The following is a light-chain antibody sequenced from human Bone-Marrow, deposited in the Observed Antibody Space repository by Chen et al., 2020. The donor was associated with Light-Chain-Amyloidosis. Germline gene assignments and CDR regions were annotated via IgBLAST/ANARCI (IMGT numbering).Light chain of an antibody. CDR3: QQYGSSPLT. Sequence: EIVLTKSPGTLSLSPGERATLSCRASQSVSNSYLAWYQQKPGQAPRLLIYGASSRATGIPDRFSGSGSGTDFTLTISRLEPEDFAVYYCQQYGSSPLTFGGGTKVEIK. CDR1: QSVSNSY. CDR2: GAS. V-gene: IGKV3-20*01. J-gene: IGKJ4*01.